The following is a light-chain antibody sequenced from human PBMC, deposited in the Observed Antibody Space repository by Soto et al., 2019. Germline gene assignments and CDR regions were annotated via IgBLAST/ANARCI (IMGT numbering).Light chain of an antibody. Sequence: EIVLTQSPGTLSLSPGERAILSCRASQSVSSDSLAWYRQKPGQAPRLLVYDASSRATGIPDRFSGSGSGTDFTLTISRLEPEDFAVYYCQQYGSAPRTFGKGKKVEIK. CDR3: QQYGSAPRT. CDR2: DAS. CDR1: QSVSSDS. J-gene: IGKJ1*01. V-gene: IGKV3-20*01.